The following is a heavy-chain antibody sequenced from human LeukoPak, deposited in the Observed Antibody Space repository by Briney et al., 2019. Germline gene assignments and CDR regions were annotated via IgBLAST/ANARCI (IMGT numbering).Heavy chain of an antibody. J-gene: IGHJ4*02. CDR3: ARDRLTSGSYFLDY. V-gene: IGHV3-48*01. CDR1: AFTFSDYS. Sequence: GGSLRLSCAASAFTFSDYSMNWVRQAPGKGLEWISYICGRSSTIYYADSVRGRFTISRDNAKNSMYLQMSSLRAEDTAVYYCARDRLTSGSYFLDYWGQGTLVTVSS. D-gene: IGHD1-26*01. CDR2: ICGRSSTI.